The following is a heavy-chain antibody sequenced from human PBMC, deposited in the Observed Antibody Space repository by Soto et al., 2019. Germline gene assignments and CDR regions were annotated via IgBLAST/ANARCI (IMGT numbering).Heavy chain of an antibody. CDR1: GFTFSSYA. Sequence: PGGSLRLSCAACGFTFSSYAMHWVRQAPGKGLEWVAVISYDGSNKYYADSVKGRFTITRDNAKNSLYLQMNSLRDEDTAVYYCARDRDAYCSNGVCSGPYFDYWGRGTLVTVSS. CDR3: ARDRDAYCSNGVCSGPYFDY. D-gene: IGHD2-8*01. V-gene: IGHV3-30-3*01. J-gene: IGHJ4*02. CDR2: ISYDGSNK.